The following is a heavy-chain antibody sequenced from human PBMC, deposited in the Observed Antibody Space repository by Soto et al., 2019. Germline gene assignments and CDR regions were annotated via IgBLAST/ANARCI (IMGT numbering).Heavy chain of an antibody. D-gene: IGHD2-21*02. Sequence: GGSLRLSCVASGFTFSNYWMSWVRQAPGKGLQWVANINRDGSEKYYVDSLKGRFTISRDNAENSLYLEMNTLRAEDTAVYYCATTNWYSWFDTWGQGTLVTVSS. J-gene: IGHJ5*02. CDR1: GFTFSNYW. CDR2: INRDGSEK. V-gene: IGHV3-7*03. CDR3: ATTNWYSWFDT.